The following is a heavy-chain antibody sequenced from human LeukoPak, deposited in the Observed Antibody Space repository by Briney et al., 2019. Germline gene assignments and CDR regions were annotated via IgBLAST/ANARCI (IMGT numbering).Heavy chain of an antibody. Sequence: GGSLRLSCAASGFTFSSYNMNWVRQAPGKGLEWVSSISSSSSHIYYADSVKGRFTISRDNAKNSLYLQMNSLRAEDTAVYYCASSRYDSSGYYGIIGYWGQGTLVTVSS. CDR2: ISSSSSHI. J-gene: IGHJ4*02. V-gene: IGHV3-21*01. CDR3: ASSRYDSSGYYGIIGY. CDR1: GFTFSSYN. D-gene: IGHD3-22*01.